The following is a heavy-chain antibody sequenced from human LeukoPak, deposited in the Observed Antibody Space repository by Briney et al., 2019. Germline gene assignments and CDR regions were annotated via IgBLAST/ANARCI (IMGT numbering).Heavy chain of an antibody. CDR2: MRNDGSQI. CDR1: GFTFSSYD. D-gene: IGHD3-3*01. Sequence: GRSLRLSCAASGFTFSSYDMHWVRQAPGKGLEWVASMRNDGSQIYYADSVKGRFTISRDNSKNTLYLQMNSLRVEDTAIYYCAKDIGRRIFGVAYDAFHVWGQGTMVTVSS. J-gene: IGHJ3*01. CDR3: AKDIGRRIFGVAYDAFHV. V-gene: IGHV3-30*02.